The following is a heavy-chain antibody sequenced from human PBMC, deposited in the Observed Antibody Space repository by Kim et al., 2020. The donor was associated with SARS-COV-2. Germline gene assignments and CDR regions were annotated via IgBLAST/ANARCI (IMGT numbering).Heavy chain of an antibody. D-gene: IGHD4-17*01. V-gene: IGHV3-73*01. J-gene: IGHJ4*02. Sequence: YATAYAASVRGRFTISRDDSTNTAYLQMSSLKTEDTAVYYGAGMTTRTHWGQGTQVTVSS. CDR3: AGMTTRTH. CDR2: YAT.